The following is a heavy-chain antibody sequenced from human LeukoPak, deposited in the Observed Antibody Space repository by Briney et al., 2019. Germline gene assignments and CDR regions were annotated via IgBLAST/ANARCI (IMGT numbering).Heavy chain of an antibody. D-gene: IGHD1-26*01. CDR3: ARGGAAATFDY. Sequence: GGSLRLSCAASGYTFSSYNMNWVRQAPGKGLEWVSSITSSRSSVYYADSVKGRFTISRDNAKNSLYLQMNSLRAEDTAVYYCARGGAAATFDYWGQGTLVTVSS. V-gene: IGHV3-21*01. CDR1: GYTFSSYN. CDR2: ITSSRSSV. J-gene: IGHJ4*02.